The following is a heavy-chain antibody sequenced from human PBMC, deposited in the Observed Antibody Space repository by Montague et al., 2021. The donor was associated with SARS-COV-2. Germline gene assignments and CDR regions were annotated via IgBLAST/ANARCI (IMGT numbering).Heavy chain of an antibody. CDR1: GFTFSSYW. D-gene: IGHD3-22*01. J-gene: IGHJ4*02. CDR3: AREYFDNSGMGHY. Sequence: SLRLSCAASGFTFSSYWMSWVRQAPGKGLEWVANIKEDGSEKKYXCSXKGRFTISRDNAKDSLYLQMNSLRAEDTAVYYCAREYFDNSGMGHYWGQGTLVTVSS. CDR2: IKEDGSEK. V-gene: IGHV3-7*01.